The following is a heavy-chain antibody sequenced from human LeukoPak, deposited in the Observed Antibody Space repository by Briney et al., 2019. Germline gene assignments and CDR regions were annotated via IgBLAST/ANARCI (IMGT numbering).Heavy chain of an antibody. J-gene: IGHJ4*02. CDR1: GFTFSSYS. D-gene: IGHD3-3*01. V-gene: IGHV3-21*04. CDR3: ARASSLYDFWSGYTNHFDY. CDR2: ISSSSSYI. Sequence: PGGSLRLSCAASGFTFSSYSMNWVRQAPGKGLEWVSSISSSSSYIYYADSVKGRFTISRDNAKNSLYLQMNSLRAEDTAVYYCARASSLYDFWSGYTNHFDYWGQGTLVTVSS.